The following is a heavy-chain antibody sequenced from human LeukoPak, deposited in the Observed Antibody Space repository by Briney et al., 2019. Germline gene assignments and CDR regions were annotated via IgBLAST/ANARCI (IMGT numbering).Heavy chain of an antibody. CDR3: ATAAYDSGSYIVNHDY. Sequence: GGSLRLSCAVSGFTFSSYRMSWVRQAPGKGLEWVSSISTSSSSKYYADSVKGRFTISRDNSKNTLFLQMSSLRAEDTAVYYCATAAYDSGSYIVNHDYWGQGTLVTVSS. V-gene: IGHV3-21*04. CDR2: ISTSSSSK. J-gene: IGHJ4*02. CDR1: GFTFSSYR. D-gene: IGHD3-22*01.